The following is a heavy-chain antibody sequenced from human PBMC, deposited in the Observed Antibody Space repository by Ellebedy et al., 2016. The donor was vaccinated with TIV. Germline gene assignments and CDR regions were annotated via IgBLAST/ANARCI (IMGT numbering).Heavy chain of an antibody. CDR3: TRDLTTLAAAGTGIYYYTMDV. CDR1: GFTFGDYA. J-gene: IGHJ6*02. V-gene: IGHV3-49*04. Sequence: GESLKISCTASGFTFGDYAMSWVRQAPGKGLEWVSFIRSKAYGGTTEYAASVKGRSTISRDDSKSIAYLQMNSLKAEDTAVYYCTRDLTTLAAAGTGIYYYTMDVWGQGTTVTVSS. D-gene: IGHD6-13*01. CDR2: IRSKAYGGTT.